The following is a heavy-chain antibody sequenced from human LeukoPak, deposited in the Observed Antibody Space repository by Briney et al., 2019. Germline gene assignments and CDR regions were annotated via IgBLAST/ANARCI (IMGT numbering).Heavy chain of an antibody. V-gene: IGHV3-48*03. CDR1: GFTFSSYE. J-gene: IGHJ4*02. CDR2: ISSSGSTI. Sequence: PGGSLRLSCAASGFTFSSYEMNWVRQAPGKGLEWVSYISSSGSTIYYADSVKGRFTISRDNSKNTLYLQMNSLRAEDTAVYYCASYCSSTSCYNFDYWGQGTLVTVSS. CDR3: ASYCSSTSCYNFDY. D-gene: IGHD2-2*01.